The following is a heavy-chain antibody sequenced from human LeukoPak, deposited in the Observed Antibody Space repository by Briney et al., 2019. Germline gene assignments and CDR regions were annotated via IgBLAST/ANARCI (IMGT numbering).Heavy chain of an antibody. CDR3: ARASDCSGGSCPISY. J-gene: IGHJ4*02. CDR1: GGTFSSYA. V-gene: IGHV1-69*05. D-gene: IGHD2-15*01. Sequence: ASVKVSCKASGGTFSSYAISWVRQAPGQGLEWMGGIIPIFGTANYAQKFQGRVTVTTDESTSTAYMELSSLRSEDTAVYYCARASDCSGGSCPISYWGQGTLVTVSS. CDR2: IIPIFGTA.